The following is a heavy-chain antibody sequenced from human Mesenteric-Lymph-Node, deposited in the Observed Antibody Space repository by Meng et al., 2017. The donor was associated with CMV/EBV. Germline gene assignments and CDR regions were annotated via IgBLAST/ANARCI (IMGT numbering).Heavy chain of an antibody. CDR1: GYTFTGYY. D-gene: IGHD1-14*01. CDR2: INPNSGGT. J-gene: IGHJ4*02. V-gene: IGHV1-2*06. Sequence: QVQLVQSGAEVKKPGASVKVSCKASGYTFTGYYMHWVRQAPGQGLEWMGRINPNSGGTNYAQKFQGRVTMTRDTSISTAYMELSSLRPDAAAVYCCARKVSDHPFDYWGQGTLVTVSS. CDR3: ARKVSDHPFDY.